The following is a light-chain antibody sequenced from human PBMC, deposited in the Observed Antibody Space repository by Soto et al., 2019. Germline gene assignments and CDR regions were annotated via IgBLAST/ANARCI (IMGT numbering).Light chain of an antibody. CDR2: GAS. Sequence: DIVLTQSPGTLSLSPGDIATLSCRASQSLSSNYLAWYQQKPGQGPRLLIYGASRRATDIPDRFSGSGSGTDFALTITRLEPADFAVYFCQQYDTFPRTFGQGTKVEIQ. V-gene: IGKV3-20*01. CDR1: QSLSSNY. CDR3: QQYDTFPRT. J-gene: IGKJ1*01.